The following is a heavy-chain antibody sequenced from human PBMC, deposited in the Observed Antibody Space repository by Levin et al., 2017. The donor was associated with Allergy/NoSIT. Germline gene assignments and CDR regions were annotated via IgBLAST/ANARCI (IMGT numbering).Heavy chain of an antibody. J-gene: IGHJ6*04. V-gene: IGHV3-11*03. Sequence: LSLTCAASGFTFSDYYMSWIRQAPGKGLEWVSYISSSSSYTNYADSVKGRFTISRDNAKNSLYLQMNSLRAEDTAVYYCARSSSGWYGELDGVGYWDVWGKGTTVTVSS. D-gene: IGHD6-19*01. CDR1: GFTFSDYY. CDR2: ISSSSSYT. CDR3: ARSSSGWYGELDGVGYWDV.